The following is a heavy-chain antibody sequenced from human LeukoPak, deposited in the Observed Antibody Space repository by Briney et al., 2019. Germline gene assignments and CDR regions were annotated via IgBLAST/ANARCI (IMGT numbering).Heavy chain of an antibody. CDR3: ARYCSRTTCYNGEAPGMDV. V-gene: IGHV3-7*04. D-gene: IGHD2-2*02. CDR2: IKPDGSEK. CDR1: GLTFSGYW. Sequence: GGSLRLSCAASGLTFSGYWMNWVRQAPGKGLEWVANIKPDGSEKYYVDSVKGRFTISRDNAKNSLYLQMTSLRAEDTAVYFCARYCSRTTCYNGEAPGMDVWGQGTTVTVSS. J-gene: IGHJ6*02.